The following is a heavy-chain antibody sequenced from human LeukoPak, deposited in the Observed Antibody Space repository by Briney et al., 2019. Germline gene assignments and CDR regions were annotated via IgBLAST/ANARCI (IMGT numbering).Heavy chain of an antibody. D-gene: IGHD5-24*01. J-gene: IGHJ4*02. CDR1: GGSINSHSYY. CDR2: VYYDGTS. Sequence: SETLSLTCAVSGGSINSHSYYWGWIRQPPGKGLEWIGSVYYDGTSYSNPSLKSLAAVFVDTSRDQFSLDLSFVPAADTALYDCVRHISTNTGYFDSCGQGTLVSVSS. CDR3: VRHISTNTGYFDS. V-gene: IGHV4-39*01.